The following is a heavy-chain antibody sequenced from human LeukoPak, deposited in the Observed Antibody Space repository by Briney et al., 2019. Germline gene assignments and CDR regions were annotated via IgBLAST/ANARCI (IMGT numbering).Heavy chain of an antibody. CDR3: ARDMRRLEPLSLDY. V-gene: IGHV3-7*01. D-gene: IGHD5-12*01. J-gene: IGHJ4*02. Sequence: PGGSLRLSCAASGFTFRNYGLSWVRQAPGKGLEWVANIKQDGSEKYYVDSVKGRFTISRDNAKNSLYLQMNSLRAEDTAVYYCARDMRRLEPLSLDYWGQGTLVTVSS. CDR2: IKQDGSEK. CDR1: GFTFRNYG.